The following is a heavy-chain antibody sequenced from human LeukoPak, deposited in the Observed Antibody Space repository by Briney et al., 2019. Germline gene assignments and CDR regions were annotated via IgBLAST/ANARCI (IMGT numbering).Heavy chain of an antibody. CDR2: IYPADSDT. CDR1: GYDFTTYW. Sequence: GGSLKISCKGSGYDFTTYWIGWVRQMPGKGLEWMGIIYPADSDTRYSPSFQGQVTISADKSISTAYLQWSSLKASDTAMYYCARTLQSYGHNYFDPWGQGTLVTVSS. V-gene: IGHV5-51*01. CDR3: ARTLQSYGHNYFDP. J-gene: IGHJ5*02. D-gene: IGHD5-18*01.